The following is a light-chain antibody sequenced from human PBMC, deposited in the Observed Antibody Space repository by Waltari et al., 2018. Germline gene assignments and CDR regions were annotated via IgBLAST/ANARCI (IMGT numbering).Light chain of an antibody. CDR3: CSYAGSPFV. Sequence: QSALTQPASVSGSPGQSITISCPGTRSDVGIYNLVSWYQQHPGKAPKLMIYEGSKRPSGVSNRFSGSKTGNTASLTISGLQAEDEADYYCCSYAGSPFVFGTGTKVTVL. CDR1: RSDVGIYNL. V-gene: IGLV2-23*01. J-gene: IGLJ1*01. CDR2: EGS.